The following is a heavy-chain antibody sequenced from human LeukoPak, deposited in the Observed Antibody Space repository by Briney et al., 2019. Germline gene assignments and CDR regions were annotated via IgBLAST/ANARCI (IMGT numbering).Heavy chain of an antibody. V-gene: IGHV4-39*01. CDR1: GGSISSSSYY. Sequence: SDTLSLTCTVSGGSISSSSYYWGWIRQPPGKGLEWIGSIYYTANTYYNSSLKSRVTISVDTSKNQFSLKLSSVTAADSAVYCCARRDHYDSSGYFDYWGQGTLVTVSS. D-gene: IGHD3-22*01. CDR2: IYYTANT. J-gene: IGHJ4*02. CDR3: ARRDHYDSSGYFDY.